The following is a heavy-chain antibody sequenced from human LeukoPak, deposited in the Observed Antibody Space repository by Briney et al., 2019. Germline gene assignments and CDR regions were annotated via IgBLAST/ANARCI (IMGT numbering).Heavy chain of an antibody. D-gene: IGHD6-19*01. CDR3: ARAQQWLVGWFDP. CDR2: IYYSGST. CDR1: GGSISSYY. Sequence: PSETLSLTCTVSGGSISSYYWSWIRQPPGKGPEWIGYIYYSGSTNYNPSLKSRVTISVDTSKNQFSLKLSSVTAADTAVYYCARAQQWLVGWFDPWGQGTLVTVSS. V-gene: IGHV4-59*08. J-gene: IGHJ5*02.